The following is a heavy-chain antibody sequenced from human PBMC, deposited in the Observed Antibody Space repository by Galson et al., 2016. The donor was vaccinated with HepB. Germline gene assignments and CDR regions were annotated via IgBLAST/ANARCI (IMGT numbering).Heavy chain of an antibody. D-gene: IGHD2-2*01. CDR2: ISYDGINK. CDR3: ARGTETSWYGQFDY. Sequence: SLRLSCAASGFTFNTYAMHWVRQAPGKGLEWVAVISYDGINKYFADSVRGRFNISRDNSKNTLYLQMNSLRVEDTAVYYCARGTETSWYGQFDYWGQGTLVTVSS. V-gene: IGHV3-30*04. J-gene: IGHJ4*02. CDR1: GFTFNTYA.